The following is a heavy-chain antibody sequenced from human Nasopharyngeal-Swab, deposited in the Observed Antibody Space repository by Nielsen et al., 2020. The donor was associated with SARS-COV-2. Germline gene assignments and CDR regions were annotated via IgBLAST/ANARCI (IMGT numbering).Heavy chain of an antibody. Sequence: GESLKIPCAASGFTFSSYGMQWVRQAPGKGLEWVAVIWYDGSNKYYADSVKGRFTISRDNSKNTLYLQMNSLGAEDTAVYYCARDLDYYDSSGAFDIWGQGTMVTVSS. CDR2: IWYDGSNK. V-gene: IGHV3-33*01. CDR3: ARDLDYYDSSGAFDI. J-gene: IGHJ3*02. D-gene: IGHD3-22*01. CDR1: GFTFSSYG.